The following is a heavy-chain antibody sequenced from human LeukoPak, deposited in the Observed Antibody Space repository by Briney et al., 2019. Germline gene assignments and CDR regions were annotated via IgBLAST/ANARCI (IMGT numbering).Heavy chain of an antibody. D-gene: IGHD6-13*01. CDR3: ARPKYSSSWQIFDY. J-gene: IGHJ4*02. CDR2: ISSSGNTI. Sequence: GGSLSLSCAASGFTFSDYYMSWIRQAPGKGLEWVSYISSSGNTIYYADSVKGRFTISRDNAKNSLYLQMNSLRAEDTAVYYCARPKYSSSWQIFDYWGQGTLVTASS. CDR1: GFTFSDYY. V-gene: IGHV3-11*01.